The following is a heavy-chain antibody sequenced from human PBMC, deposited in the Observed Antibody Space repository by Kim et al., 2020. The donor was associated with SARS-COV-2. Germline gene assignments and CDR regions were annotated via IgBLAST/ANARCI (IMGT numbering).Heavy chain of an antibody. V-gene: IGHV3-33*05. CDR3: ARGAGGQETSFDY. CDR2: ISYDGSNK. Sequence: GGSLRLSCAASGFTFSSYGMHWVRQAPGKGLEWVAVISYDGSNKYYADSVKGRFTISRDNSKNTLYLQMNSLRAEDMAVYYCARGAGGQETSFDYWGQGTLVTVSS. CDR1: GFTFSSYG. D-gene: IGHD3-16*01. J-gene: IGHJ4*02.